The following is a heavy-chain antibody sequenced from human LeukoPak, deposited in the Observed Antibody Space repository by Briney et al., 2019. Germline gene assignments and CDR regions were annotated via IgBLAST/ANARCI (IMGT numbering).Heavy chain of an antibody. V-gene: IGHV3-23*01. D-gene: IGHD3-10*01. CDR3: AKDSSLLWFGEFPNLFDY. CDR2: ISGSGGST. J-gene: IGHJ4*02. CDR1: GFTFSSYG. Sequence: GGSLRLSCAASGFTFSSYGMSWVRQAPGKGLEWVSAISGSGGSTYYADSVKGRFTISRDNSKNTLYLQMNSLRAEDTAVYYCAKDSSLLWFGEFPNLFDYWGQGTLVTVSS.